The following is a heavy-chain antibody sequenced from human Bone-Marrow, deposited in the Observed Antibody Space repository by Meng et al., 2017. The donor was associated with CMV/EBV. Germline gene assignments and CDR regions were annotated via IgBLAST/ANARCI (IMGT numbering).Heavy chain of an antibody. V-gene: IGHV3-30*02. CDR2: IRYDGSNK. CDR1: GFTFSDYY. D-gene: IGHD2-2*01. CDR3: AKLEDIVVVPAAVEDY. J-gene: IGHJ4*02. Sequence: GGSLRLSCAASGFTFSDYYMSWVRQAPGKGLEWVAFIRYDGSNKYYADSVKGRFTISRDNSKNTLYLQMNSLRAEDTAVYYCAKLEDIVVVPAAVEDYWGQGTLVTVSS.